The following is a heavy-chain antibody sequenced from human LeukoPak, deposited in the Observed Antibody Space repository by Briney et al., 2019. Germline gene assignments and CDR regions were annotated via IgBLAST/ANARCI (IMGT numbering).Heavy chain of an antibody. Sequence: SETLSLTCAVYGGSFSGYYWSWIRQPPGKGLEWIGEINHSGSTNYSPSLKSRVTISVDTSKNQFSLKLSSVTAADTAVYFCARWGSGTSPFDDWGQGTLVTVSS. CDR3: ARWGSGTSPFDD. CDR1: GGSFSGYY. D-gene: IGHD3-16*01. J-gene: IGHJ4*02. V-gene: IGHV4-34*01. CDR2: INHSGST.